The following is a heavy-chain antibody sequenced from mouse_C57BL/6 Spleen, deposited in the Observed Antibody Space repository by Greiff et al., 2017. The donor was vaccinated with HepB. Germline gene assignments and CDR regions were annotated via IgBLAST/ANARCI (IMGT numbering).Heavy chain of an antibody. CDR1: GYTFTSYW. J-gene: IGHJ1*03. CDR3: ASWSLYDYDGTRDFDV. D-gene: IGHD2-4*01. CDR2: IDPSDSET. Sequence: VQLQQPGAELVRPGSSVKLSCKASGYTFTSYWMHWVKQRPIQGLEWIGNIDPSDSETHYNQKFKDKATLTADKSSSTAYMQLSSLTEEDSAFYFSASWSLYDYDGTRDFDVWGTGTTVTVSS. V-gene: IGHV1-52*01.